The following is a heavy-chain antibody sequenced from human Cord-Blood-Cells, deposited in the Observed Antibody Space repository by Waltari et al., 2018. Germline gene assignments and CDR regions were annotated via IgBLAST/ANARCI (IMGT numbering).Heavy chain of an antibody. J-gene: IGHJ4*02. CDR3: ARHSGLFDWLLFDY. Sequence: QVQLVQSGDEVKKSGASVKVTCKASGYTFNTYGIRWVRRTPGQGLAWMGWIRAYNGNTNYAQKLQCRVTMTTDTSTSTAYMELRSLRSDDTAVYYCARHSGLFDWLLFDYWGQGTLVTVSS. D-gene: IGHD3-9*01. CDR2: IRAYNGNT. V-gene: IGHV1-18*01. CDR1: GYTFNTYG.